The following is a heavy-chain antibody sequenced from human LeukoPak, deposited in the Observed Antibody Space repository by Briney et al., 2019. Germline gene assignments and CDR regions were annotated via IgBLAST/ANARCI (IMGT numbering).Heavy chain of an antibody. V-gene: IGHV3-23*01. Sequence: AGGSLRLSCAASGFTFTTYSMHWVRQAPGQGLEWVSAISGSGDGTYYADSVRGRFTISRDNSKNTLYLQMSSLRVEDTAVYSCARNTWYSTSWGYGMDVWGQGTTVNVSS. J-gene: IGHJ6*02. CDR2: ISGSGDGT. D-gene: IGHD2-2*01. CDR3: ARNTWYSTSWGYGMDV. CDR1: GFTFTTYS.